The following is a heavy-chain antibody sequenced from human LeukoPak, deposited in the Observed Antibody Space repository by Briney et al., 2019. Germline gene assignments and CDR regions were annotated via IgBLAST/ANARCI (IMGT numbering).Heavy chain of an antibody. V-gene: IGHV1-24*01. D-gene: IGHD3-16*01. CDR2: FDPEDGET. CDR3: ATDLGVSNGRGAY. CDR1: GYTLTELS. J-gene: IGHJ4*02. Sequence: ASVKSSCKVSGYTLTELSMHWVREAPGKGLEWMGGFDPEDGETIYAQKFQGRVTMTEDTSTDTAYMELSSLRSEDTAVYYCATDLGVSNGRGAYWGQGTLVTVSS.